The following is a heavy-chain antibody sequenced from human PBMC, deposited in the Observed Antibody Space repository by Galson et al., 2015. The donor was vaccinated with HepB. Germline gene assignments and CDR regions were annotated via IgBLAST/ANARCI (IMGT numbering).Heavy chain of an antibody. V-gene: IGHV3-21*04. CDR2: ISSSSSYI. CDR3: AKEGKWLEYYFDY. CDR1: GFTFSSYS. D-gene: IGHD5-12*01. Sequence: SLRLSCAASGFTFSSYSMNWVRQAPGKGLEWVSSISSSSSYIYYADSVKGRFTISRDNAKNSLYLQMNSLRAEDTAVYYCAKEGKWLEYYFDYWGQGTLVTVSS. J-gene: IGHJ4*02.